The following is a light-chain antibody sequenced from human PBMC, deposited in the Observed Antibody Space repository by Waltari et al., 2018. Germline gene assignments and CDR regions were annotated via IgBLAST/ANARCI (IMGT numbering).Light chain of an antibody. V-gene: IGKV3-11*01. Sequence: EIVLTQSPATLSLLPGERATLPCRASQSVGNDLAWHQQKPGQSPRLLISGASNRATGVPARFSGSGSGTDFTLTISSLEPEDFAVYYCQQRAQWPLTFGGGTKVEIK. J-gene: IGKJ4*01. CDR1: QSVGND. CDR2: GAS. CDR3: QQRAQWPLT.